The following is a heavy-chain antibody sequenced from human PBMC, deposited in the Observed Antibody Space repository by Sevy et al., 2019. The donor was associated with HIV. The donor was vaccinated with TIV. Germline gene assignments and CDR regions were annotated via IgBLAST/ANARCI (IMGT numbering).Heavy chain of an antibody. Sequence: SETLSLTCIVSGDSISSSSYYWGWIRQPTGKGREWIASISYSGNTYYNPSLKSRTTMSIDTSKNQFFLTLNSVTAPDAAVYYCARSNPYYDFWSGYMTSGYFDFWGPGTLVTVS. CDR3: ARSNPYYDFWSGYMTSGYFDF. CDR2: ISYSGNT. D-gene: IGHD3-3*01. CDR1: GDSISSSSYY. V-gene: IGHV4-39*01. J-gene: IGHJ4*02.